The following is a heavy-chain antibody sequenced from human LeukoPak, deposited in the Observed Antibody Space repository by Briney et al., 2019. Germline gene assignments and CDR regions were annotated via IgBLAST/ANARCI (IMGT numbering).Heavy chain of an antibody. CDR3: ARDPTRGDYFDY. D-gene: IGHD3-10*01. Sequence: GGSLRLSCAASGFTFSSYSMNWVRQAPGKGLEWLSSISGSSSYIYYADSVKGRFTISRDNAGNSLYLQMKSLRAEDTAVYYCARDPTRGDYFDYWGQGTLVTVSS. CDR1: GFTFSSYS. V-gene: IGHV3-21*01. J-gene: IGHJ4*02. CDR2: ISGSSSYI.